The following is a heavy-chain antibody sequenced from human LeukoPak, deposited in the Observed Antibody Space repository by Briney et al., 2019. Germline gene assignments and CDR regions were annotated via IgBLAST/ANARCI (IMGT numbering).Heavy chain of an antibody. CDR2: IRPSGGST. D-gene: IGHD6-13*01. CDR3: AKGLAWSCNSCPMDGDY. J-gene: IGHJ4*02. Sequence: GGSLRLSCAASGFTFTTYTMTWVRQAPGKGLEWVSSIRPSGGSTFYADSVKGRFTISRDDSKNTLYLQMDSLRPEDTAVYYCAKGLAWSCNSCPMDGDYWGQGTLVTVSS. CDR1: GFTFTTYT. V-gene: IGHV3-23*01.